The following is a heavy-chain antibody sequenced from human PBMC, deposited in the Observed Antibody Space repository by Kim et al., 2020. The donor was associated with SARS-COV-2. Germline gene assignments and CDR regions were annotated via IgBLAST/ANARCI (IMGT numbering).Heavy chain of an antibody. V-gene: IGHV4-61*01. D-gene: IGHD3-10*01. J-gene: IGHJ4*02. CDR3: ARAFMVVLWFGELYFDY. CDR1: GGSVSSGSYY. CDR2: IYYSGST. Sequence: SETLSLTCTVSGGSVSSGSYYWSWIRQPPGKGLEWIGYIYYSGSTNYNPSLKSRVTISVDTSKNQFSLKLSSVTAADTAVYYCARAFMVVLWFGELYFDYWGQGTLVTVSS.